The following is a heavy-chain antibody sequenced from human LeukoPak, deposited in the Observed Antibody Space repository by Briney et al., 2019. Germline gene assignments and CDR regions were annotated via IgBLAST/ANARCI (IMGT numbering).Heavy chain of an antibody. J-gene: IGHJ4*02. CDR1: GFTFSDYY. Sequence: PGRSLRLSCEASGFTFSDYYMSWIRQAPGKGLEWVSYISSSSSYTNYADSVKGRFTISRDNAKNSLYLQMNSLRAEDTAVYYCAREAPFGAAFDYWGQGTLVTVSS. CDR3: AREAPFGAAFDY. CDR2: ISSSSSYT. V-gene: IGHV3-11*06. D-gene: IGHD6-13*01.